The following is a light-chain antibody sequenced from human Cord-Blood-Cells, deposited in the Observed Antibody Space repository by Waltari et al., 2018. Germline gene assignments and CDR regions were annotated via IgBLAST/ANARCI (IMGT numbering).Light chain of an antibody. V-gene: IGLV6-57*02. CDR3: QSYDSSNVV. CDR1: CGSIASNH. J-gene: IGLJ2*01. CDR2: EDN. Sequence: NFILTQPHPVSESPGKKVTISCTGSCGSIASNHAPWYTQRPGTAPTTVIYEDNHRPSGVPDRFSGSIDSSSNSASLTISGLKTEDEADYYCQSYDSSNVVFGGGTKLTVL.